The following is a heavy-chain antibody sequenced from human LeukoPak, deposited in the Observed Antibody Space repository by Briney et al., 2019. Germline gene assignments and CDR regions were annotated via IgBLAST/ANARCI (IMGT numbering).Heavy chain of an antibody. D-gene: IGHD6-13*01. J-gene: IGHJ4*02. CDR2: IIPIFGTA. V-gene: IGHV1-69*13. Sequence: ASVKVSCKASGYTFTGYYMHWVRQAPGQGLEWMGGIIPIFGTANYAQKFQGRVTITADESTSTAYMELSSLRSEDTAVYYCLQQLVNYWGQGTLVTVSS. CDR3: LQQLVNY. CDR1: GYTFTGYY.